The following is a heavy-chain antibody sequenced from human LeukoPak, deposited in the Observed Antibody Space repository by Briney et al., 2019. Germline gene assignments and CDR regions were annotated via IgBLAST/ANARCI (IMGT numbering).Heavy chain of an antibody. CDR1: GYSISSGYY. D-gene: IGHD2-2*01. J-gene: IGHJ4*02. CDR2: TYHSGST. CDR3: ARDVVTTTGDYFDY. Sequence: PSETLSLTCAVSGYSISSGYYWGWIRQPPGKGLEWIGSTYHSGSTYYNPSLKSRVTISVDTSKNQFSLKLSSVTAADTAVYYCARDVVTTTGDYFDYWGQGTLVTVSS. V-gene: IGHV4-38-2*02.